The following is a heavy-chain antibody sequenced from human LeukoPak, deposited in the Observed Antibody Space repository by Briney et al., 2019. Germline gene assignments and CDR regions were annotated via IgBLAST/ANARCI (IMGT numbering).Heavy chain of an antibody. CDR3: ARGHIVGATIDY. CDR1: GITFSSHA. V-gene: IGHV3-23*01. CDR2: ISGSGGST. J-gene: IGHJ4*02. D-gene: IGHD1-26*01. Sequence: GGSLRLSCAASGITFSSHAMSWVRQAPGKGLEWASVISGSGGSTDYADSVKGRFTISRDNSKNTLYLQMNSLRAEDTAVYYCARGHIVGATIDYWGQGTLVTVSS.